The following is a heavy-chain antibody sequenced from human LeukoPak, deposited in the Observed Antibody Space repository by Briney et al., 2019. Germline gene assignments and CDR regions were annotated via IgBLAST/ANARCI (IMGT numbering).Heavy chain of an antibody. CDR2: ISSSSSTI. J-gene: IGHJ6*03. CDR3: ARDAGDIVLMVYGPMDV. Sequence: RGSLRLSCAASGFTFSSYSMNWVRQAPGKGPEWVSYISSSSSTIYYADSVKGRFTISRDNAKNSLYLQMNSLRAEDTAVYYCARDAGDIVLMVYGPMDVWGKGTTVTVSS. D-gene: IGHD2-8*01. V-gene: IGHV3-48*01. CDR1: GFTFSSYS.